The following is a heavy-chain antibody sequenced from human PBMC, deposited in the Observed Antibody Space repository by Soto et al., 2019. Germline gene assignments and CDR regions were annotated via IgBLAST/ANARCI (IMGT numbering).Heavy chain of an antibody. CDR3: AREGGIAVADIYYYYGMDV. J-gene: IGHJ6*02. CDR2: IWYDGSNK. D-gene: IGHD6-19*01. V-gene: IGHV3-33*01. CDR1: GFTFSSYG. Sequence: QVQLVESGGGVVQPGRSLRLSCAASGFTFSSYGMHWVRQAPGKGLEWVAVIWYDGSNKYYADSVKGRFTISRDNSKNTLYLQMNSLRAEDTAVYYCAREGGIAVADIYYYYGMDVWGQGTTVTVSS.